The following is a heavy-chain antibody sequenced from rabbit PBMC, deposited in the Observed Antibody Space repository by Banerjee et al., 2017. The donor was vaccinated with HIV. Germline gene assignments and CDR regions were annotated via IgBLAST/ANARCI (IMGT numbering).Heavy chain of an antibody. V-gene: IGHV1S7*01. CDR1: GFDFSSYY. CDR3: SSNGDAGYVGYGFRL. CDR2: IYAGKGAT. Sequence: QLKETGGGLVQPGGSLTLSCKASGFDFSSYYMSWVRQAPGKGLEWIGGIYAGKGATDYASWVNGRFTISLDNAQNTVFLQMTSLTAADTATYFCSSNGDAGYVGYGFRLWGTGPLVTVS. D-gene: IGHD6-1*01. J-gene: IGHJ4*01.